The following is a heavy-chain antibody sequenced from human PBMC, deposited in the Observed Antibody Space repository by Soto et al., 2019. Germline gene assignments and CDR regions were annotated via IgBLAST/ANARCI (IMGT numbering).Heavy chain of an antibody. CDR1: GFTFSSYG. CDR3: ANPFENFDWLYPS. V-gene: IGHV3-23*01. Sequence: PGGSLRLSCAASGFTFSSYGMSWVRQAPGKGLEWVSAISGSGGSTYYADSVKGRFTISRDNSKKTLYLQMDSLRAEDTAVYYCANPFENFDWLYPSWGKGTTVTVSS. CDR2: ISGSGGST. J-gene: IGHJ6*04. D-gene: IGHD3-9*01.